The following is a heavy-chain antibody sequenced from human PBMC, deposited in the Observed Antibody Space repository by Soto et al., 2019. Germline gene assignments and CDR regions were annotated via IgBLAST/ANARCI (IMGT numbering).Heavy chain of an antibody. CDR2: INAGNGNT. D-gene: IGHD3-10*01. J-gene: IGHJ5*02. CDR1: GYTFTSYA. V-gene: IGHV1-3*01. CDR3: ARERFYGSGSRPGPPNWFDP. Sequence: GASVKVSCKASGYTFTSYAMHWVRQAPGQRLEWMGWINAGNGNTKYSQKFQGRVTITRDTSASTAYMELSSLRSEDTAVYYCARERFYGSGSRPGPPNWFDPWGQGTLVTVSS.